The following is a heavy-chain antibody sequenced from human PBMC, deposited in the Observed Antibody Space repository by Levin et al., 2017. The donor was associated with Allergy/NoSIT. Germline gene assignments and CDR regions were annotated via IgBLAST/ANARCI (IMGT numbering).Heavy chain of an antibody. CDR3: AGYFLAPRGYPSTSYFDS. CDR1: GGSITSHY. Sequence: SETLSLTCTVSGGSITSHYWSWIRQSPGKGLEWIGYIFYGGHTDYNPSLSSRVTMSVDTSKNLFSLSLTSVTAADTAAYYCAGYFLAPRGYPSTSYFDSWGQGTLVTVSS. V-gene: IGHV4-59*11. D-gene: IGHD3-22*01. CDR2: IFYGGHT. J-gene: IGHJ4*02.